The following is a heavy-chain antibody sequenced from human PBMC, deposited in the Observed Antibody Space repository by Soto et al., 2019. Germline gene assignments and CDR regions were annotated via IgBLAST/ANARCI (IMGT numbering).Heavy chain of an antibody. CDR1: GFTFSSYG. J-gene: IGHJ4*02. V-gene: IGHV3-33*01. Sequence: GGSLRLSCAASGFTFSSYGMHWVRQAPGKGLEWVAVIWYDGSNKYYADSVKGRFTISRDNSKNTLYLQMNSLRAEDTAVYYCARGLAYSGSPNGALLDYWGQGTLVTVSS. CDR3: ARGLAYSGSPNGALLDY. D-gene: IGHD1-26*01. CDR2: IWYDGSNK.